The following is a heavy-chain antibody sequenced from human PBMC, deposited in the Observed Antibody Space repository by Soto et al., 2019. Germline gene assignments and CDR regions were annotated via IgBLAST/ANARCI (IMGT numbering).Heavy chain of an antibody. CDR1: GGSISSYY. Sequence: SETLSLTCTVPGGSISSYYWSWIRQPPGKGLEWIGYIYYSGSTNYNPSLKSRVTISVDTSKNQFSLKLSSVTAADTAVYYCATVGYDRYNWFDPWGQGTLVTVSS. CDR2: IYYSGST. V-gene: IGHV4-59*01. D-gene: IGHD5-12*01. CDR3: ATVGYDRYNWFDP. J-gene: IGHJ5*02.